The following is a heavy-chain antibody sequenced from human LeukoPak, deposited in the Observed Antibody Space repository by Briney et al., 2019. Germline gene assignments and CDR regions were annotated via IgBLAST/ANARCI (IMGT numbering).Heavy chain of an antibody. CDR1: GYTFTSYD. CDR2: INPNSGNT. D-gene: IGHD5-12*01. V-gene: IGHV1-8*01. CDR3: ARAGRFDSGHAWFDP. J-gene: IGHJ5*02. Sequence: ASVKVSCTASGYTFTSYDINWVRQATGQGLEWMGWINPNSGNTGYAQKFQGRVTFTRNTSISTAYMELSSLRSEDTAVYYCARAGRFDSGHAWFDPWGQGTLVTVSS.